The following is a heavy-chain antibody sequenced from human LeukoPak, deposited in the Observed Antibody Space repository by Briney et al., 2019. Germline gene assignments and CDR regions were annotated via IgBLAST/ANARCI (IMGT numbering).Heavy chain of an antibody. Sequence: QSGGSLRLSCAASGFTFSSYGMHWVRQAPGKGLEWVAVISYDGSNKYYADSVKGRFTISRDNSKNTLYLQMNSLRAEDTAVYYCARVGPQPYSSNNYYYYMDVWGKGTTVTVSS. CDR2: ISYDGSNK. V-gene: IGHV3-30*03. CDR1: GFTFSSYG. D-gene: IGHD6-13*01. J-gene: IGHJ6*03. CDR3: ARVGPQPYSSNNYYYYMDV.